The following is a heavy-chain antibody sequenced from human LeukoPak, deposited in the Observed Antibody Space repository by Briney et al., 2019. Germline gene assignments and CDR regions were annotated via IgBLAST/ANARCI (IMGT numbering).Heavy chain of an antibody. CDR3: ARERPYDILTGYYDDLDY. V-gene: IGHV3-7*01. CDR2: IKQDGSEK. J-gene: IGHJ4*02. CDR1: GFTFSSYW. D-gene: IGHD3-9*01. Sequence: AGGSLRLSCAASGFTFSSYWMSWVRQAPGKGLEWVANIKQDGSEKYYVDSVKGRFTISRDNAKNSLYLQMNSLRAEDTAVYYCARERPYDILTGYYDDLDYWGQGTLVTVSS.